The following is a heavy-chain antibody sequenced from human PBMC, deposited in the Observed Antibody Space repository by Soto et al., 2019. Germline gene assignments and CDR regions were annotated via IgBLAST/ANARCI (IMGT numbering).Heavy chain of an antibody. CDR3: ARRDTQFTMFGVVSTYIDF. J-gene: IGHJ4*02. CDR1: GGSISSSSYY. CDR2: IYYSGST. D-gene: IGHD3-3*01. Sequence: SETLSLTCTVSGGSISSSSYYWGWIRQHPGKGLVWVGRIYYSGSTYYNPSLKSRVTISVDTSKNQFSLKLSSVTAADTAVYYCARRDTQFTMFGVVSTYIDFWGQGTLVTVSS. V-gene: IGHV4-39*01.